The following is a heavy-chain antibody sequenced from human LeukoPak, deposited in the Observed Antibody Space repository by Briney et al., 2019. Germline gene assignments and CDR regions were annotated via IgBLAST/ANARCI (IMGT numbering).Heavy chain of an antibody. J-gene: IGHJ4*02. CDR1: GFTFSSYA. CDR2: ISGSGGST. D-gene: IGHD6-13*01. CDR3: AKDRDSSTWYYFDY. V-gene: IGHV3-23*01. Sequence: GGSLRLSCAASGFTFSSYAMSWVRQAPGKGLEWVSAISGSGGSTYYADSVKGRFTISRDNSKNTLFLQMNSLRAEDTALYYCAKDRDSSTWYYFDYWGQGILVTVSS.